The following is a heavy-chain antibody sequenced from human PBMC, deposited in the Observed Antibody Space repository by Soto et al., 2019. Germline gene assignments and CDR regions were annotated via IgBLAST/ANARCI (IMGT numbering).Heavy chain of an antibody. CDR3: AREQRWLQSGYYGMDV. CDR2: IDPNSGGT. CDR1: GYTFTGYY. Sequence: ASVKVSCKASGYTFTGYYMHWVRQAPGQGLEWMGWIDPNSGGTNYGQKFQGWVTMTRDTSISTAYMELSRLRCDDTAVYYCAREQRWLQSGYYGMDVRGQGTTVTVSS. J-gene: IGHJ6*02. V-gene: IGHV1-2*04. D-gene: IGHD5-12*01.